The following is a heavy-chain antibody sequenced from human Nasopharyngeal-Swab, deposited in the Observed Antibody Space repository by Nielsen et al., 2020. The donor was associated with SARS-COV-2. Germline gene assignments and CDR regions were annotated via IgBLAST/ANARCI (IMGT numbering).Heavy chain of an antibody. J-gene: IGHJ6*02. D-gene: IGHD3-3*01. V-gene: IGHV3-9*01. CDR1: GFRFDYHD. Sequence: GGSLRLSCAASGFRFDYHDMHWVRQAPGKGLEWVSGITWNSENLGYADSVKGRFTISRDNARNSLYLQMNSLRAEDTAVYYCARDGLDYDFWSAYFVDVWGQGTTVTVSS. CDR2: ITWNSENL. CDR3: ARDGLDYDFWSAYFVDV.